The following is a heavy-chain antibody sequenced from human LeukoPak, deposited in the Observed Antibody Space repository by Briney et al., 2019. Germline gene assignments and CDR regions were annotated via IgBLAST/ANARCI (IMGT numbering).Heavy chain of an antibody. CDR2: ISYDGSNK. J-gene: IGHJ4*02. D-gene: IGHD4-11*01. Sequence: GGSLRLSCAAPGFTFSSYAMHWVRQAPGKGLEWVAVISYDGSNKYYADSVKGRFTISRDNSKNTLYLQMNSLRAEDTAVYYCARDHLRLQYHISFFDYWGQGTLVTVSS. CDR1: GFTFSSYA. CDR3: ARDHLRLQYHISFFDY. V-gene: IGHV3-30*04.